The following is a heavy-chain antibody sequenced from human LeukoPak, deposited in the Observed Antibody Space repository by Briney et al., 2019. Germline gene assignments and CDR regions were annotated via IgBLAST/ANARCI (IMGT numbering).Heavy chain of an antibody. CDR3: ARDLGVLRFLEWPDAFDI. Sequence: PSQTLSLTCTVSGGSISSGGYYWSWIRQPPGKGLEWIGYIYHSGSTYYNPSLKSRVTISADRSKDQFSLKLSSVTAADTAVYYCARDLGVLRFLEWPDAFDIWGQGTMVTVSS. J-gene: IGHJ3*02. V-gene: IGHV4-30-2*01. D-gene: IGHD3-3*01. CDR1: GGSISSGGYY. CDR2: IYHSGST.